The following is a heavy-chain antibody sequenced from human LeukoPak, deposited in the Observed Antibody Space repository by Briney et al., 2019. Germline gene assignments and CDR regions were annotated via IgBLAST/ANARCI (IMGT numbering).Heavy chain of an antibody. CDR3: ARADTVLMVYAMTPPWALIDY. V-gene: IGHV1-2*02. CDR1: GYTFTGYY. Sequence: ASVKVSCKASGYTFTGYYLHWVRQAPGPGLEWMGWINPNSGGTNYAQKFQGRVTMTRDTSISTAYMELNRLGSDDTAVFYCARADTVLMVYAMTPPWALIDYWGQGTLVTVSS. J-gene: IGHJ4*02. D-gene: IGHD2-8*01. CDR2: INPNSGGT.